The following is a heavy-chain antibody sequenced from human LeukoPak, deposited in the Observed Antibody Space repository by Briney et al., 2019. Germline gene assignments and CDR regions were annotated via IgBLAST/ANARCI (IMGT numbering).Heavy chain of an antibody. Sequence: GASVKVSCKASGGTFSSYAISWVRQAPGQGLEWMGGIIPIFGTANYAQKFQGRVTITADESTSTAYMELSSLRSEDTAVYYCARDFTESDYYDSSLDYWGQGTLVTVSS. CDR3: ARDFTESDYYDSSLDY. CDR1: GGTFSSYA. CDR2: IIPIFGTA. D-gene: IGHD3-22*01. V-gene: IGHV1-69*13. J-gene: IGHJ4*02.